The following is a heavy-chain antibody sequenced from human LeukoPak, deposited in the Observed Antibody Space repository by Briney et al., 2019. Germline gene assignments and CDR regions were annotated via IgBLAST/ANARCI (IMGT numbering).Heavy chain of an antibody. CDR1: GGTFSSYA. Sequence: ASVKVSCKASGGTFSSYAISWVRQAPGQGLEWMGRIIPIFGTANYAQKFQGRVTITTDESTSTAYMELSSLRSEDTAVYYCARDRDYYGSGSYYNYYYYYMDVWGKGTTVTVFS. D-gene: IGHD3-10*01. V-gene: IGHV1-69*05. CDR3: ARDRDYYGSGSYYNYYYYYMDV. CDR2: IIPIFGTA. J-gene: IGHJ6*03.